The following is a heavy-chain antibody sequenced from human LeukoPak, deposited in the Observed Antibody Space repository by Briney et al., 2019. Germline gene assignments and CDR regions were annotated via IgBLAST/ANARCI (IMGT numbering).Heavy chain of an antibody. J-gene: IGHJ5*02. CDR1: GYTFTGYY. CDR3: ARSYYYDSSGYYPYNWFDP. Sequence: ASVKVSCKASGYTFTGYYMHWVRQAPGQGLEWMGWINPNSGGTNYAQKFQGRVTMTRDTSISTAYMELSRLRSDDTAVYYCARSYYYDSSGYYPYNWFDPWGQGTLVTVSS. D-gene: IGHD3-22*01. V-gene: IGHV1-2*02. CDR2: INPNSGGT.